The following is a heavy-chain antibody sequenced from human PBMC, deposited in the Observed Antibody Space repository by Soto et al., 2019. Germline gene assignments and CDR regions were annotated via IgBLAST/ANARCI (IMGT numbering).Heavy chain of an antibody. CDR2: ISYDGSNK. V-gene: IGHV3-30-3*01. CDR1: GFTFSSYA. J-gene: IGHJ6*02. D-gene: IGHD3-10*01. CDR3: ARDRLAIWFVLGSHDYYGMDV. Sequence: QVQLVESGGGVVQPGRSLRLSCAASGFTFSSYAMHWVRQAPGKGLEWVAVISYDGSNKYYADSVKGRFTISRDNSKNTLYLQMNSLRAEDTAVYYCARDRLAIWFVLGSHDYYGMDVWGQGTTVTVSS.